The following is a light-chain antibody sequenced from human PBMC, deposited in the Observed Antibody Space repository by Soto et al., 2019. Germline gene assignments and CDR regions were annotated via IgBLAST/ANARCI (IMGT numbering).Light chain of an antibody. V-gene: IGLV2-8*01. CDR3: TSYAGGNNV. CDR1: SSDVGGYNY. J-gene: IGLJ1*01. CDR2: EVN. Sequence: QSALTQPPSASGSPGQSVTISCTGTSSDVGGYNYVSCYQQHPGKVPKLRVYEVNKRPSGVPDRVSGSKSCNTASLTVSGLQAEDEADYYCTSYAGGNNVFGTGTKLTVL.